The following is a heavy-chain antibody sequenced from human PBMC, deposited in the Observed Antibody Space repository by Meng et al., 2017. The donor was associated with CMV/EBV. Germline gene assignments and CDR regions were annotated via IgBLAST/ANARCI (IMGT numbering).Heavy chain of an antibody. CDR2: IYTSGST. D-gene: IGHD4-17*01. CDR1: GGSISSYY. J-gene: IGHJ4*02. Sequence: VQLQETGPGLVKPEETLSLTCLVCGGSISSYYWSWIRQPAGKGLEWIGRIYTSGSTNYNPSLKSRVTMSVDTSKNQFSLKLSSVTAADTAVYYCARGPEVDYGDYVGLDYWGQGTLVTVSS. V-gene: IGHV4-4*07. CDR3: ARGPEVDYGDYVGLDY.